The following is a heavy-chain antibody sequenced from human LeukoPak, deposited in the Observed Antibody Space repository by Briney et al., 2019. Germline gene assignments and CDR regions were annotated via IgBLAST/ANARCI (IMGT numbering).Heavy chain of an antibody. Sequence: GGSLRFSCAASGFGFSTYWMNWVRQAPGKGLEWVANIKQDGGEKYYVDSVKGRFTISRDNAKNSLYLQMNSLRDEDTAVYYCSRAKSGSSSGSFWGQGTLVIVSS. D-gene: IGHD6-19*01. CDR3: SRAKSGSSSGSF. J-gene: IGHJ4*02. CDR2: IKQDGGEK. V-gene: IGHV3-7*01. CDR1: GFGFSTYW.